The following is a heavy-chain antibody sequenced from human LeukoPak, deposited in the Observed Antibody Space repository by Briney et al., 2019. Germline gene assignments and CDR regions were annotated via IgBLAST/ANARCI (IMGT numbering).Heavy chain of an antibody. Sequence: SETLSLTCTVSGGSISSYYWSWVRQPAGKGLEWIGRIYTSGSTNYNPSLKSRVTISVDTSKNQFSLKLSSVTAADTAVYYCARGANFWSGYRYWGQGTLVTVSS. D-gene: IGHD3-3*01. CDR1: GGSISSYY. V-gene: IGHV4-4*07. CDR2: IYTSGST. J-gene: IGHJ4*02. CDR3: ARGANFWSGYRY.